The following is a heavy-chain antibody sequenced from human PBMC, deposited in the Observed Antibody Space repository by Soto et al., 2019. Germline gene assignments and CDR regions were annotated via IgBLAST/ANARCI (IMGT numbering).Heavy chain of an antibody. J-gene: IGHJ4*02. V-gene: IGHV1-69*12. Sequence: QVQLVQSGAEVKKPESSVKVSCKAPGGTFSTYAISWVRQAPGQGLEWMGGIIPMFGTANYAQRFQDRVTIPAEESTTTVYMALSSLRSEDTAVYFCASGIQLWLRRINNGYSGWGQGTLVTVSS. CDR3: ASGIQLWLRRINNGYSG. CDR1: GGTFSTYA. D-gene: IGHD5-18*01. CDR2: IIPMFGTA.